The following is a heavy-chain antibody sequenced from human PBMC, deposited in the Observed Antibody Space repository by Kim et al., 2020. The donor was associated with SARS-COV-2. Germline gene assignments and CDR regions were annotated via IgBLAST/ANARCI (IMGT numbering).Heavy chain of an antibody. J-gene: IGHJ6*02. CDR2: ISYDGSNK. D-gene: IGHD2-2*01. V-gene: IGHV3-30*18. CDR1: GFTFSSYG. CDR3: AKDQVFFPCSSTSCYLDRLLMDLTRYYYYYGMDV. Sequence: GGSLRLSCAASGFTFSSYGMHWVRQAPGKGLEWVAVISYDGSNKYYADSVKGRFTISRDSSKNTLYLQMNSLRAEDTAVYYCAKDQVFFPCSSTSCYLDRLLMDLTRYYYYYGMDVWSQGTTVTVSS.